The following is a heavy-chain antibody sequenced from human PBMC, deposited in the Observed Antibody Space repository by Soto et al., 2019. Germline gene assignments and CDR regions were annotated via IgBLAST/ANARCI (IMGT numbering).Heavy chain of an antibody. CDR3: TRLVDTGVVTVGLDY. Sequence: EVQLMESGGGLVQPGTSLKLSCAASEFTFSDSVLHWVRQASGKGLEWIGRVTSRRNGYATAYAASVRGRFIITRDESKNTAYLPSNSLEVEDTVVYFCTRLVDTGVVTVGLDYWGQGVLVTVSS. CDR1: EFTFSDSV. D-gene: IGHD5-18*01. J-gene: IGHJ4*02. V-gene: IGHV3-73*02. CDR2: VTSRRNGYAT.